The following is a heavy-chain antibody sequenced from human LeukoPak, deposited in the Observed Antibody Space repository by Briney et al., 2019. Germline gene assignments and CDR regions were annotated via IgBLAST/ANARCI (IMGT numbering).Heavy chain of an antibody. CDR3: ARAEIELQWFGESKPKWFGY. J-gene: IGHJ4*02. D-gene: IGHD3-10*01. CDR1: GGSFSGYY. V-gene: IGHV4-34*01. CDR2: INHGGDT. Sequence: SETLSLTCAVYGGSFSGYYWNWIRQPPGKGLEWIGEINHGGDTNYNPSLKSRVTISVDTSKKQFSLKVRSVTAAETAVYYCARAEIELQWFGESKPKWFGYWGQGTLVTASS.